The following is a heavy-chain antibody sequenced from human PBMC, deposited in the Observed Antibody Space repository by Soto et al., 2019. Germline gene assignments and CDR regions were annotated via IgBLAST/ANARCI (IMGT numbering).Heavy chain of an antibody. CDR1: GYTFTTYG. CDR3: ARFYASGSYPYDY. J-gene: IGHJ4*02. D-gene: IGHD3-10*01. CDR2: ISAYNGNT. Sequence: QVQLVQSGAEVKKPGASVEVSCKASGYTFTTYGISWVRQAPGQGLEWMGWISAYNGNTNYAQNLQGRGTMNTDTSTSTDYMVRRSLRSDDTAVYYCARFYASGSYPYDYWGQGTLVTVS. V-gene: IGHV1-18*01.